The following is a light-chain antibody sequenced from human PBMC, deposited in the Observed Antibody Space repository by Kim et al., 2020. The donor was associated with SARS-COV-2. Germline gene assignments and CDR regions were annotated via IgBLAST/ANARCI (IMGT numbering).Light chain of an antibody. V-gene: IGKV3-20*01. J-gene: IGKJ2*03. CDR2: GAS. CDR1: RSVVSNF. Sequence: PGKSATLSCRASRSVVSNFLAWYQQKPGQRPTLLMWGASNRATGIPDRFSGSGSGTDFTVTISRLEPEDFAVYYCHHYGSSPQSFGQGTKLEI. CDR3: HHYGSSPQS.